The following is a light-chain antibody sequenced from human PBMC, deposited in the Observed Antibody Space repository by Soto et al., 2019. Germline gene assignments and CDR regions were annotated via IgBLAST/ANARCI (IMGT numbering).Light chain of an antibody. CDR1: QSVSGW. J-gene: IGKJ1*01. V-gene: IGKV1-5*01. Sequence: DIQMTQSPSTLSASVGDTVTVTCRASQSVSGWLAWYQQKPGEAPKLLIYDASALPRGVPSRFSGSGSGTKCPLTLASLQPAAFATYYCQQYETFSGTFGPGTKVDIK. CDR3: QQYETFSGT. CDR2: DAS.